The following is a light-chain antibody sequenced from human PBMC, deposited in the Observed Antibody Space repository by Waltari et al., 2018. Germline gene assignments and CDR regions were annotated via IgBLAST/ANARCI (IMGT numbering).Light chain of an antibody. Sequence: NSLLTQPHSVSESPGKTVTISCTCTSDSIASNYVQWYQQRPGSAPTTVIFEDNQRPSGVPDRFSASIDTSSNSASLTISGLKTEDEALYYCQSYDSDEGVVFGGGTKLTVL. CDR1: SDSIASNY. V-gene: IGLV6-57*02. CDR3: QSYDSDEGVV. CDR2: EDN. J-gene: IGLJ2*01.